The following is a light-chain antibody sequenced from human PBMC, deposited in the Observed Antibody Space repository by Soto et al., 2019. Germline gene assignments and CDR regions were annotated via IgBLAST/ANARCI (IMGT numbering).Light chain of an antibody. J-gene: IGLJ3*02. CDR1: SSDVGGYNY. CDR3: SSYTSSSTPPWV. V-gene: IGLV2-14*01. Sequence: QSVLTQPASVSGSPGQSITISCTGTSSDVGGYNYVSWYQQHPGKAPKLMIYDVSNRPSGVSNRFSGSKSGNTASLTISGLQAEDEADYYCSSYTSSSTPPWVFGGGTKVTFL. CDR2: DVS.